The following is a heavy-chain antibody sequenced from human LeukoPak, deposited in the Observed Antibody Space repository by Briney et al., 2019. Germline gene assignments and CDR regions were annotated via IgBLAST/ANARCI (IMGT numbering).Heavy chain of an antibody. V-gene: IGHV4-59*01. D-gene: IGHD6-13*01. Sequence: SETLSLTCTVSGGSISSYYWSWIRQPPGKGLEWIGYIYYSGGTNYNPSLKSRVTISVDTSKNQFSLKLSSVTAADTAVYYCAAHSSSWYYFDYWGQGTLVTVSS. J-gene: IGHJ4*02. CDR2: IYYSGGT. CDR1: GGSISSYY. CDR3: AAHSSSWYYFDY.